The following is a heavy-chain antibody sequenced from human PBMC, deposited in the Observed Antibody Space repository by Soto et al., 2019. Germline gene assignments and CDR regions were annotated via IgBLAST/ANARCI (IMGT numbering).Heavy chain of an antibody. CDR3: ARHLRYYGSGSLFTFDS. V-gene: IGHV4-39*01. D-gene: IGHD3-10*01. CDR2: ISYSGTT. Sequence: SETLSLTCTVSGDSISSSSSYWGWIRQIRQPPGKGLEWIGSISYSGTTYYTPSLNSRVTISVDTSKNQFSLNLSSVTAADTAVYYCARHLRYYGSGSLFTFDSWGQGTLVTVSS. J-gene: IGHJ4*02. CDR1: GDSISSSSSY.